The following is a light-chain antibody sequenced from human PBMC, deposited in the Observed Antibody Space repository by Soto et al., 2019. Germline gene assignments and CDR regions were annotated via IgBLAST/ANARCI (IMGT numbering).Light chain of an antibody. CDR3: QKYNHTPWT. V-gene: IGKV1-27*01. CDR1: QGISIY. CDR2: AAS. J-gene: IGKJ1*01. Sequence: DIQMTQSPSSLSASVGDRVTITCRASQGISIYLAWYQQKPGKVPKVLIYAASTLQSGVPTRFSGSGSGTDFTLTISSLQPEDVATYYCQKYNHTPWTFGQGTKVEIK.